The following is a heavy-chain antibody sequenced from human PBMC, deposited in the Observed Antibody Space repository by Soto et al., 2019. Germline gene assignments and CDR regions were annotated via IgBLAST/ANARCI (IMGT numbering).Heavy chain of an antibody. Sequence: PSETLSLTCTVSGGSISSYYWSWIRQPPGKGLEWIGYIYYSGSTNYNPSLKSRVTISVDTSKNQFSLKLSSVTAADTAVYYCARRIVGATGLDYWGQGTLVTVSS. V-gene: IGHV4-59*01. D-gene: IGHD1-26*01. CDR1: GGSISSYY. J-gene: IGHJ4*02. CDR2: IYYSGST. CDR3: ARRIVGATGLDY.